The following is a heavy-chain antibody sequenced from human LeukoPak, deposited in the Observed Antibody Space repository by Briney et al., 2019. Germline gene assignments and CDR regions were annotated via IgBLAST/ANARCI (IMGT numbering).Heavy chain of an antibody. CDR1: GYTFTGYY. D-gene: IGHD2-2*01. CDR3: ARIRYCGGISCYYIDY. V-gene: IGHV1-2*02. CDR2: IDPNTGDS. J-gene: IGHJ4*02. Sequence: ASEKVSCKTSGYTFTGYYIHWVRQAPGQGLEWMGWIDPNTGDSNYVQKFQGRVTMTRDTSISTAYMELSRLRSDDTAFYYCARIRYCGGISCYYIDYWGQGTLVTVSA.